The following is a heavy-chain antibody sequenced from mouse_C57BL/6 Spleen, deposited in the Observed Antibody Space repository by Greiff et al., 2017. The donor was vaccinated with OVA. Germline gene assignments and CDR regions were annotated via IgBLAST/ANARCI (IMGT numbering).Heavy chain of an antibody. J-gene: IGHJ3*01. V-gene: IGHV1-82*01. CDR3: ARSGYDSAWFAY. Sequence: VQLKESGPELVKPGASVKISCKASGYAFSSSWMNWVKQRPGKGLEWIGRIYPGDGDTNYNGKFKGKATLTADKSSSTAYMQLSSLTSEDSAVYFCARSGYDSAWFAYWGQGTLVTVSA. CDR2: IYPGDGDT. D-gene: IGHD2-4*01. CDR1: GYAFSSSW.